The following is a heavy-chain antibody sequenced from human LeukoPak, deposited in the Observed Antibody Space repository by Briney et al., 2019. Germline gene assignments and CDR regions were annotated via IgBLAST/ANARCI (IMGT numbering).Heavy chain of an antibody. CDR3: ATDMGSMAFDY. CDR2: ISAYNGNT. CDR1: GYTFTSYG. D-gene: IGHD6-6*01. V-gene: IGHV1-18*01. Sequence: ASVKVSCKASGYTFTSYGISWVRQAPGQGLEWMGWISAYNGNTNYAQKLQGRVTMTEDTSTDTAYMELSSLRSEDTAVYYCATDMGSMAFDYWGQGTLVTVSS. J-gene: IGHJ4*02.